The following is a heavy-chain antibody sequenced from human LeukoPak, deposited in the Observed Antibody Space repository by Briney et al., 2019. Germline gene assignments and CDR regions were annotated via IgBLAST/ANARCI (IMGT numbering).Heavy chain of an antibody. D-gene: IGHD6-19*01. J-gene: IGHJ4*02. Sequence: SQTLSLTCTVSGGSISSGGYYCSWLRQPPGKGLEWIGYINYSGSTNYNPSLKSRVTISVDTSKNQFSLKLRSVTDADTAVYYCARVPASGWFFDYWGQGSLVTVSS. CDR3: ARVPASGWFFDY. CDR1: GGSISSGGYY. V-gene: IGHV4-61*08. CDR2: INYSGST.